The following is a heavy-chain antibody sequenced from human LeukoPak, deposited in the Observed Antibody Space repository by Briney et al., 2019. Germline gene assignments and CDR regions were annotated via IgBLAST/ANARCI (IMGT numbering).Heavy chain of an antibody. D-gene: IGHD4-17*01. CDR2: IYPGDSDT. Sequence: GESLKISCKTSGYRFTYYYIAWVRQMPGKGLEWMGIIYPGDSDTRYSPSFQGQVTISADNSMKTAYLQFNSLQASDTAIYYCARATTPVGDGDWFDPWGQGTLVTVSS. J-gene: IGHJ5*02. CDR3: ARATTPVGDGDWFDP. CDR1: GYRFTYYY. V-gene: IGHV5-51*01.